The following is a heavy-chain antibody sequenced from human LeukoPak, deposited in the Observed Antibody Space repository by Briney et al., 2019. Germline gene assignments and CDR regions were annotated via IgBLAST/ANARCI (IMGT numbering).Heavy chain of an antibody. CDR3: ARVHYYYDPFDY. V-gene: IGHV1-2*02. CDR1: GYTFTGYY. J-gene: IGHJ4*02. Sequence: ASVKVSCKASGYTFTGYYMHWVRQAPGQGLEWMGWINPNSGGTNYAQKFQGGVTMTRDTSISTAYMELSRLRSDDTAVYYCARVHYYYDPFDYWGQGTLVTVSS. CDR2: INPNSGGT. D-gene: IGHD3-22*01.